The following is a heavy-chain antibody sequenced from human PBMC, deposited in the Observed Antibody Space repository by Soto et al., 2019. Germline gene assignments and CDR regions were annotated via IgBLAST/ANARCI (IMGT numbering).Heavy chain of an antibody. D-gene: IGHD3-22*01. J-gene: IGHJ4*02. CDR3: AKADDSTGYSSFDY. CDR2: ISWNSGSI. CDR1: GFTFDDYA. V-gene: IGHV3-9*01. Sequence: EVQLVESGGGLVQPGRSLRLACAASGFTFDDYAMHWVRQAPGKGLEWVSGISWNSGSIGYADSVKGRFTISRDNAKKTLYLQMSSLRPEDTDLYYCAKADDSTGYSSFDYWGQGTLVTVSS.